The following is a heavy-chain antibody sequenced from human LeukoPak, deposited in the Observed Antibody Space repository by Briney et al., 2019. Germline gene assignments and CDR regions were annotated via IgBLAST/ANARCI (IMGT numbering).Heavy chain of an antibody. Sequence: GGSLRLSCAASGFTFGSYAMSWVRQAPGKGLEWVSAISGSGGSTYYADSVKGRFTISRDNSKNTLYLQMNSLRAEDTAVFYCAKDPILSGYDFWGQGTLVTVSS. CDR1: GFTFGSYA. J-gene: IGHJ4*02. CDR2: ISGSGGST. V-gene: IGHV3-23*01. D-gene: IGHD5-12*01. CDR3: AKDPILSGYDF.